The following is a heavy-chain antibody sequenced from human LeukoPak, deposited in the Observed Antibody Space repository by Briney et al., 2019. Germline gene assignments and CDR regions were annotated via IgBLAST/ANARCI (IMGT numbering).Heavy chain of an antibody. CDR2: IYYSGST. CDR3: ARDQDSSGYYLDY. D-gene: IGHD3-22*01. Sequence: SETLSLTCTVSGGSISSYYWSWLRQPPGKGLEWIGYIYYSGSTNYNPSLKSRVTISVGTSKNQFSLKLSSVTAADTAVYYCARDQDSSGYYLDYWGQGTLVTVSS. V-gene: IGHV4-59*01. CDR1: GGSISSYY. J-gene: IGHJ4*02.